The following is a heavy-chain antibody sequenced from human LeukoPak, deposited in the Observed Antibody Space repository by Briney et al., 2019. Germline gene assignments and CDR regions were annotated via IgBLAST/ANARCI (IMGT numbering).Heavy chain of an antibody. D-gene: IGHD3-10*01. CDR1: GGSISSSSYY. Sequence: SETLSLTCTVSGGSISSSSYYWSWIRQPPGKGLEWIGYIYYSGSTNYNPSLKSRLTSSVDTSKNQFSLKLSSVTAADTAVYYCARDRGTYMDVWGKGTTVTISS. CDR2: IYYSGST. J-gene: IGHJ6*03. CDR3: ARDRGTYMDV. V-gene: IGHV4-61*01.